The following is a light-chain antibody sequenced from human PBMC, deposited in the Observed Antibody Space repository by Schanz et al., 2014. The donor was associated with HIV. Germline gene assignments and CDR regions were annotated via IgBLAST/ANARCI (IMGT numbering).Light chain of an antibody. Sequence: EIVMTQSPATLYVSPGEGATLSCRASQSISNNLAWYQHKPGQPPSLLIYDASNRATGIPARFSGSGSGTAFTLTISSLEPEDVAVYYCQQRSNWPPFTFGPGTKVEIK. CDR2: DAS. CDR3: QQRSNWPPFT. CDR1: QSISNN. V-gene: IGKV3-11*01. J-gene: IGKJ3*01.